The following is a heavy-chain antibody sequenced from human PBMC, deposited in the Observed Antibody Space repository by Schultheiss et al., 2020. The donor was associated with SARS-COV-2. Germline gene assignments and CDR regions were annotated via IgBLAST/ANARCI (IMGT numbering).Heavy chain of an antibody. D-gene: IGHD3-22*01. V-gene: IGHV1-69*13. J-gene: IGHJ3*02. CDR2: IIPIFGTA. CDR3: ARSGITMIVVVTDDAFDI. Sequence: SVKVSCKASGGTFSSYAISWVRQAPGHGLEWMGWIIPIFGTANYAQKFQGRVTITADESTSTAYMELSSLRSEDTAVYYCARSGITMIVVVTDDAFDIWGQGTMVTVSS. CDR1: GGTFSSYA.